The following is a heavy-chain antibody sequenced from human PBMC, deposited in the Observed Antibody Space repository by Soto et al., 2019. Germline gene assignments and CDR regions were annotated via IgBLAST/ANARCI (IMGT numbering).Heavy chain of an antibody. D-gene: IGHD2-2*01. J-gene: IGHJ5*02. CDR3: SSQTHTYAWHH. V-gene: IGHV4-4*02. CDR2: IYHSGST. CDR1: SGSISSNW. Sequence: PSETLSLSCAVSSGSISSNWWSWVRQPPGKGLEYIGEIYHSGSTHYNPSLQSRVTISVDNSRTYFSLDLSSVTAADTAVYYCSSQTHTYAWHHWGQGIQVTVSS.